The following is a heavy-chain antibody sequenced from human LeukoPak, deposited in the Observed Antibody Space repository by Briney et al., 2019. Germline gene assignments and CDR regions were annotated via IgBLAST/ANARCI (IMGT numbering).Heavy chain of an antibody. D-gene: IGHD6-6*01. J-gene: IGHJ4*02. CDR2: IKSDGRSA. CDR1: GFTLSSYW. Sequence: GRSLRLSCGASGFTLSSYWMHWVRQAPGKGLVWVSTIKSDGRSASYADSVRGRFTISRDNAKNTVFLQMGSLRAEDTAVYYCARDNSSVFDHWGQGALVTVSS. V-gene: IGHV3-74*01. CDR3: ARDNSSVFDH.